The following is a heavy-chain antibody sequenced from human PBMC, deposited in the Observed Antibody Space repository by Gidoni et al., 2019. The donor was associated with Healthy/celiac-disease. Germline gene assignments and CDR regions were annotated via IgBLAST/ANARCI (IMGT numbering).Heavy chain of an antibody. V-gene: IGHV4-61*02. CDR3: ARDRNDFWSGYTIVYGMDV. CDR2: IYTSGST. J-gene: IGHJ6*02. Sequence: QVQLQESGPGLVKPSQTLSLTCTVSGGSISSGSYYWSWIRQPAGKGLEWIGRIYTSGSTNYNPSLKSRVTISVDTSKNQFSLKLSSVTAADTAVYYCARDRNDFWSGYTIVYGMDVWGQGTTVTVSS. CDR1: GGSISSGSYY. D-gene: IGHD3-3*01.